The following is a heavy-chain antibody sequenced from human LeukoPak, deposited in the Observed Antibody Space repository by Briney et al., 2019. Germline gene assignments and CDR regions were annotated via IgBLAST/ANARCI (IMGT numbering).Heavy chain of an antibody. D-gene: IGHD3-22*01. CDR2: ISGSGGST. J-gene: IGHJ4*02. CDR1: GFTLSNYG. V-gene: IGHV3-23*01. Sequence: GGSLRLSCAVSGFTLSNYGMSWVRQAPGKGLEWVAGISGSGGSTNYADSVKGRFTISRDNPKNTLYLQMNSLRAEETAVYFCAKRGVVIRVILVGFHKEAYYFDSWGQGALVIVSS. CDR3: AKRGVVIRVILVGFHKEAYYFDS.